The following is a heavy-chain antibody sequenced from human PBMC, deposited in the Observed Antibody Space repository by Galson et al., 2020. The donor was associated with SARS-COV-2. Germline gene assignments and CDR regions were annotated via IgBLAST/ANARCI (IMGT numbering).Heavy chain of an antibody. CDR1: VGSFSDYY. CDR2: IHHSGRT. CDR3: TRASVAENWFDP. D-gene: IGHD2-21*01. Sequence: SQTLPLPCVVYVGSFSDYYWTWIRQPPGKGLEWLGEIHHSGRTKYNPSLKSRVTISADTSKNQFSLRLNSVTAADTAVYYCTRASVAENWFDPWGQGTLVTVSS. J-gene: IGHJ5*02. V-gene: IGHV4-34*01.